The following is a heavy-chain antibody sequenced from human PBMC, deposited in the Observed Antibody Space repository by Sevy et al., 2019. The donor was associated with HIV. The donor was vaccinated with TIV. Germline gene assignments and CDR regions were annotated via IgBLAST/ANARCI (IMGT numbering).Heavy chain of an antibody. CDR2: MNPNSGNT. Sequence: ASVKVSCKASGYTFTSYDINWVRQATGQGLEWMGWMNPNSGNTGYAQKFRGRVTMTRNTSISTAYMELSSLRSEETAVYYWVRASSPIMITFGGVIVDDAFDIWGQGTMVTVSS. J-gene: IGHJ3*02. D-gene: IGHD3-16*02. CDR3: VRASSPIMITFGGVIVDDAFDI. V-gene: IGHV1-8*01. CDR1: GYTFTSYD.